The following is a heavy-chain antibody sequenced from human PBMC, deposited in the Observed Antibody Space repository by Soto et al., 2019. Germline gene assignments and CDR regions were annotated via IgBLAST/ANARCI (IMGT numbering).Heavy chain of an antibody. Sequence: RLSCAASGFTFSSYGMHWVRQAPGKGLEWVAVISYDGSNKYYADSVKGRFTISRDNSKNTLYLQMNSLRAEDTAVYYCAKGITMIVVAATGFDYWGQGTLVTVSS. CDR1: GFTFSSYG. J-gene: IGHJ4*02. CDR2: ISYDGSNK. CDR3: AKGITMIVVAATGFDY. V-gene: IGHV3-30*18. D-gene: IGHD3-22*01.